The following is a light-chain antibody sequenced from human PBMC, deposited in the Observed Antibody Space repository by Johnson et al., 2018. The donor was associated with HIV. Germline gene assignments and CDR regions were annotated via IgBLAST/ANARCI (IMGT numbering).Light chain of an antibody. V-gene: IGLV1-51*01. CDR3: GKWDSSLSANV. CDR1: SSNIGNNY. Sequence: QPVLTQPPSVSAAPGQKVTISCSGSSSNIGNNYVSWYQQLPGTAPKLLIYDNNKRPSGIPDRFSGSKSGTSATLGITGLQTGDEADYYCGKWDSSLSANVFGTVTKVTVL. J-gene: IGLJ1*01. CDR2: DNN.